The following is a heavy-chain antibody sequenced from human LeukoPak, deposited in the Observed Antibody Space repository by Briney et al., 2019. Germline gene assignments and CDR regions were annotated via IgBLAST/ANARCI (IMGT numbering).Heavy chain of an antibody. CDR3: ARENMYDSSDYYGWSGYYDH. CDR1: GFSFSTYA. Sequence: GGSLRLSCAASGFSFSTYAMHWVRQAPGKGLEWVALISDDGSNKYYADSVKGRFTISRHNAKNSLYLQMNSLRAEDTAIYYCARENMYDSSDYYGWSGYYDHWGQGTLVTVSS. CDR2: ISDDGSNK. D-gene: IGHD3-22*01. J-gene: IGHJ4*02. V-gene: IGHV3-30*04.